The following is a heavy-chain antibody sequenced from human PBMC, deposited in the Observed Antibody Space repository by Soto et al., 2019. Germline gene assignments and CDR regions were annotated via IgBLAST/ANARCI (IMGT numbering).Heavy chain of an antibody. CDR3: ARSIYSYGSFYYYYGMDV. Sequence: LSLTCTVSGGSISSGGYYWSWIRQHPGKGLEWIGYIYYSGSTYYNPSLKSRVTISVDTSKNQFSLKLSSVTAADAAVYYCARSIYSYGSFYYYYGMDVWGQGTTVTVSS. J-gene: IGHJ6*02. CDR1: GGSISSGGYY. V-gene: IGHV4-31*03. D-gene: IGHD5-18*01. CDR2: IYYSGST.